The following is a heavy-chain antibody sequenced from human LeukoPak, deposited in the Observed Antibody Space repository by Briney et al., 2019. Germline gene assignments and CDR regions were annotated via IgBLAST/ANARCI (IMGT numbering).Heavy chain of an antibody. CDR3: ARERSSGWYRF. CDR2: IYDSVTP. J-gene: IGHJ4*02. CDR1: GGSIGNGGYF. Sequence: SETLSLTCTVSGGSIGNGGYFWTWLRQYPGKGLEWIGYIYDSVTPYYNPSLKSRVAISLDRSQNQFSLNLTSVTAADRAVYYCARERSSGWYRFWGQGILVAVSS. V-gene: IGHV4-31*03. D-gene: IGHD6-19*01.